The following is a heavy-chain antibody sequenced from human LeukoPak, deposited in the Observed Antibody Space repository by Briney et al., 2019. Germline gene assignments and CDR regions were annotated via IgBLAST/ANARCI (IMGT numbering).Heavy chain of an antibody. CDR2: MNPKSGNT. V-gene: IGHV1-8*01. J-gene: IGHJ4*02. Sequence: ASVKVSSNPSGYSFISHHINWVRRPTGQGLAWMGWMNPKSGNTGYTQKLPGRVNMTKNTSISTAYMELSSLRSEDTAVYYCARGRTAYYYDSSGYYPGYWGQGTLVTVSS. CDR3: ARGRTAYYYDSSGYYPGY. CDR1: GYSFISHH. D-gene: IGHD3-22*01.